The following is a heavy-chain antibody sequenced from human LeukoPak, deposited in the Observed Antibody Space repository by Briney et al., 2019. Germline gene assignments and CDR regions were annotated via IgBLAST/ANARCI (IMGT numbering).Heavy chain of an antibody. CDR3: ARVRSSSRTIYYYYYMDV. V-gene: IGHV4-4*07. Sequence: PSETLSLTCTVSGGSISSYYWSWIRQPAGKGLEWIGRIYTSGSTNYNPSLKSRVTMSVDTSKNQFSLKLSSVTAADTAVYYCARVRSSSRTIYYYYYMDVWGKGTTVTASS. J-gene: IGHJ6*03. CDR2: IYTSGST. D-gene: IGHD6-13*01. CDR1: GGSISSYY.